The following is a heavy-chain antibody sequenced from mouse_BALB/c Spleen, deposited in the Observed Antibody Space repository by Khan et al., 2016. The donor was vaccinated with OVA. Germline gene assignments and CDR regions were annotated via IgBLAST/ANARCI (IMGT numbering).Heavy chain of an antibody. CDR1: GYTFTTAG. J-gene: IGHJ4*01. V-gene: IGHV9-4*02. CDR3: ARGGAAYYRNYGGAMEY. CDR2: INTHSGVP. D-gene: IGHD2-5*01. Sequence: QIQLVQSGPELKKPGETVRISCKASGYTFTTAGIQWVQKMPGKGLKWIGWINTHSGVPKYAEDFKGRFAFSLEISVSTAYLQLTNLKNEDTATYYGARGGAAYYRNYGGAMEYWGQGTSVTVSS.